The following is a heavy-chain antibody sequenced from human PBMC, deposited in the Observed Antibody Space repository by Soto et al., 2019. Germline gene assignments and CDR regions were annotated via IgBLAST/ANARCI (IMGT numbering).Heavy chain of an antibody. CDR3: ARQRSSSSWYPVADY. Sequence: PGESLKISCKGSGYSFTSYWIGWVRQMPGKGLEWMGIIYPGDSDTRYSPSFQGQVTISADKSISTAYLQWSSLKASDTAMYYRARQRSSSSWYPVADYWGQGTXVTVSS. CDR1: GYSFTSYW. D-gene: IGHD6-13*01. CDR2: IYPGDSDT. J-gene: IGHJ4*02. V-gene: IGHV5-51*01.